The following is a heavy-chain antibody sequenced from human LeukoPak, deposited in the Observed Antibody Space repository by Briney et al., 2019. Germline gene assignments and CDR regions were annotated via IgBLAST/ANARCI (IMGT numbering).Heavy chain of an antibody. CDR2: INPKSGNT. Sequence: LVASVKVSCKASGYTLTASYMHWVRQAPGQGLEWMGWINPKSGNTNYAQKFYGRVTLTRDTSISTAYMGLSGLTSDDTALYFCARGGGTWADAFHVWGQGTMVVVSS. CDR1: GYTLTASY. J-gene: IGHJ3*01. D-gene: IGHD1-7*01. CDR3: ARGGGTWADAFHV. V-gene: IGHV1-2*03.